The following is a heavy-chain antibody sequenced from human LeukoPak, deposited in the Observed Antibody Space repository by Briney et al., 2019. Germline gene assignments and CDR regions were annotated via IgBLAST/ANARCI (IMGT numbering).Heavy chain of an antibody. Sequence: SETLSLTCAVYGGSFSDYYWSWIRQPPGKGLEWIGEIYHSGSTNYNPSLKSRVTISVDKSKNQFSLKLSSVTAADTAVYYCASRYYYDSSGLDYWGQGTLVTVSS. V-gene: IGHV4-34*01. CDR2: IYHSGST. D-gene: IGHD3-22*01. CDR3: ASRYYYDSSGLDY. J-gene: IGHJ4*02. CDR1: GGSFSDYY.